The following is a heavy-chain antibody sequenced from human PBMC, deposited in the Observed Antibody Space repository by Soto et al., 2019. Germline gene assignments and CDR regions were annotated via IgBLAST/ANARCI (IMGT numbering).Heavy chain of an antibody. V-gene: IGHV1-8*01. D-gene: IGHD2-15*01. J-gene: IGHJ2*01. Sequence: RKAPGQGLEWMGWMNPNSGNTGYAQKFQGRVTMTRNTSISTAYMELSSLRSEDTAVYYSARIVFFQAEDGIRDL. CDR3: ARIVFFQAEDGIRDL. CDR2: MNPNSGNT.